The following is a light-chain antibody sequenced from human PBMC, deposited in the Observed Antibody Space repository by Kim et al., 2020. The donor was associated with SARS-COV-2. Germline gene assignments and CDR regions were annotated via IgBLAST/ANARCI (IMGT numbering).Light chain of an antibody. V-gene: IGLV4-69*01. CDR3: QTWGNGIVV. CDR2: VNSDGRH. Sequence: QLVLTQSPSASASLGDSVKLTCTLSSGHSNYAIAWHHQQPEKGPRYLMKVNSDGRHTKGDGIPDRFSASSSGAERYLTISSLQSDDEADYYCQTWGNGIVVFGGGTQLTVL. CDR1: SGHSNYA. J-gene: IGLJ2*01.